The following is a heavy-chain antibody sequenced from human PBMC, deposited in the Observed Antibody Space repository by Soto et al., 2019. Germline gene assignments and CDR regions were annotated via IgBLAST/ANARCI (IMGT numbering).Heavy chain of an antibody. CDR3: ATEGGHNYGLGRGHPFDP. V-gene: IGHV1-69*01. CDR1: RGTFNRYA. Sequence: QVQLVQSGSEVKKSGSSVKVSCKASRGTFNRYAISWVRQAPGQGLEWMGGIIPMFGSANYAQEFQGRVTITADESTNTAYMEMSSLTSDDTAVYYCATEGGHNYGLGRGHPFDPWGQGTLVTVSS. J-gene: IGHJ5*02. CDR2: IIPMFGSA. D-gene: IGHD4-17*01.